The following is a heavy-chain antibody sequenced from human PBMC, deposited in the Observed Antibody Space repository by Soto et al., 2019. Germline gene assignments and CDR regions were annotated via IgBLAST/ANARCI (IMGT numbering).Heavy chain of an antibody. D-gene: IGHD6-19*01. CDR3: ARGRYSSGWYGEWFDP. CDR2: IYHSEST. J-gene: IGHJ5*01. V-gene: IGHV4-4*02. Sequence: QVQLQESGPGLVKPSGTLSLTCAVSGGSISSSNWWSWVHQPPGKGLEWIGEIYHSESTNYNPSLKSRVIISVDKSNNQFSLRLTSVTAADTAVYYCARGRYSSGWYGEWFDPWGQGTLVTVSS. CDR1: GGSISSSNW.